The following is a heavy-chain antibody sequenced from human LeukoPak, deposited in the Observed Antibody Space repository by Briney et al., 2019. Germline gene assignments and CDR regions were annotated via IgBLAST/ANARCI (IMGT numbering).Heavy chain of an antibody. CDR1: GFTFSSYW. CDR3: ARAVSLYYDSSGYYYIDY. V-gene: IGHV3-74*01. D-gene: IGHD3-22*01. Sequence: GGSLRLSCAASGFTFSSYWMHWVRQAPGKGLVWVSRINSDGSSTSYADSVKGRFTISRDNAKNTLYLRMNSLRAEDTAVYYCARAVSLYYDSSGYYYIDYWGQGTLVTVSS. J-gene: IGHJ4*02. CDR2: INSDGSST.